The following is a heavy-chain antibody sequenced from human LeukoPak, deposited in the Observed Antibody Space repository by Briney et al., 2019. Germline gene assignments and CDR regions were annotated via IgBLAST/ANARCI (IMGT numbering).Heavy chain of an antibody. CDR1: GFTFSSYA. CDR3: AKLLSQSYDFWSGYYSYFDY. D-gene: IGHD3-3*01. CDR2: ISGSGGST. J-gene: IGHJ4*02. V-gene: IGHV3-23*01. Sequence: GGSLRLSCAASGFTFSSYATSWVRQAPGEGLEWVSAISGSGGSTYYADSVKGRFTISRDNPKNTLYLQMNSLRAEDTAVYYCAKLLSQSYDFWSGYYSYFDYWGQGTLVTVSS.